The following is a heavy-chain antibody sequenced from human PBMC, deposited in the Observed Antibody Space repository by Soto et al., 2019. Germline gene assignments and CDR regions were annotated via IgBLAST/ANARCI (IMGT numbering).Heavy chain of an antibody. CDR3: VSPYSSSSQEYYYYYYMDV. V-gene: IGHV3-48*01. D-gene: IGHD6-6*01. Sequence: GGSLRLSCAASGFTFSSYSMNWVRQAPGKGLEWVSYISSSSSTIYYADSVKGRFTISRDNAKNSLYLQMNSLRAEDTAVYYCVSPYSSSSQEYYYYYYMDVWGKGTTVTVSS. CDR2: ISSSSSTI. J-gene: IGHJ6*03. CDR1: GFTFSSYS.